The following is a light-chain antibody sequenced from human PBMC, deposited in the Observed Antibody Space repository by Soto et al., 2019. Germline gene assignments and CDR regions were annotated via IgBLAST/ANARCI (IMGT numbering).Light chain of an antibody. Sequence: QSALTQPRSVSGSPGQSVTISCTGTSSDVGGYNYVSWYQQHPGKAPKLMIYDVSKRPSGVPDRFSGSKSGNTAPLTISGLQAEDEADYYCCSYAXSYTLRFGTGTKVTXL. CDR3: CSYAXSYTLR. J-gene: IGLJ1*01. CDR2: DVS. CDR1: SSDVGGYNY. V-gene: IGLV2-11*01.